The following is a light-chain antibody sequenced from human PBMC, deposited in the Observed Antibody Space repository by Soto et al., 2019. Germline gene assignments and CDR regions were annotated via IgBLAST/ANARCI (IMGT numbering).Light chain of an antibody. CDR1: QSVLYSSNNKND. CDR3: QQYYSTPHT. V-gene: IGKV4-1*01. J-gene: IGKJ2*01. Sequence: EIVMTQSPDSLAVSLGERATINCKSSQSVLYSSNNKNDLAWYQQKPGQPPKLLIYWASTRESGVPDRFSGSGSGTDFTLTISSLQAKDVAVYYCQQYYSTPHTFGQGTKLEIK. CDR2: WAS.